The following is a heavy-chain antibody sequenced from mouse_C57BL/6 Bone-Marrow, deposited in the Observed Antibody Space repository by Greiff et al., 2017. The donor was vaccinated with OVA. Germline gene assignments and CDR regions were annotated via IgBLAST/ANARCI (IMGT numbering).Heavy chain of an antibody. CDR3: AKNYYGSSYWYFDV. CDR2: ISNGGGST. Sequence: VKLVESGGGLVQPGGSLKLSCAASGFTFSDYYMYWVRQTPEKRLEWVAYISNGGGSTYYPDTVKGRFTISRDNAKNTLYLQMSRLKSEDTAMYYCAKNYYGSSYWYFDVWGTGTTVTVSS. V-gene: IGHV5-12*01. CDR1: GFTFSDYY. J-gene: IGHJ1*03. D-gene: IGHD1-1*01.